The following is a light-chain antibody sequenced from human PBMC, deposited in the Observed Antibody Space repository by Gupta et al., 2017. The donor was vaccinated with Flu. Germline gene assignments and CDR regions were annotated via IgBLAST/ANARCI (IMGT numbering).Light chain of an antibody. Sequence: ATLSCRASQSISSSVLAWYQQKPGQAPRLLIFGAYNRGTDIPDRFSGSGSGTDFTLIISRLEPEDFAVYYCQHYGSSPPGFTFGPGTKVDIK. CDR3: QHYGSSPPGFT. CDR2: GAY. CDR1: QSISSSV. V-gene: IGKV3-20*01. J-gene: IGKJ3*01.